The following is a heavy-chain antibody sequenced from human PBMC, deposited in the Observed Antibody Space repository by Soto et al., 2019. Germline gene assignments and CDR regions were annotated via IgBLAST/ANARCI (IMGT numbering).Heavy chain of an antibody. J-gene: IGHJ4*02. Sequence: QLQLQESGPGLVKPSETLSLTCAVSGASITSSGYYWGWIRQPPGKGLEWIGSFYNSGSTYYNPSLKSRVTISVDTSKNQFSLILNSVTAADTAVYYCARTPSSWYFDYWGQGTLVTVSS. CDR2: FYNSGST. V-gene: IGHV4-39*01. CDR1: GASITSSGYY. CDR3: ARTPSSWYFDY.